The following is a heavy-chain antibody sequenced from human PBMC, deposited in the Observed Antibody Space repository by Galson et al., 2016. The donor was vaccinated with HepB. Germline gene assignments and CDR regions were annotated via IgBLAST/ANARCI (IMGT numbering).Heavy chain of an antibody. V-gene: IGHV3-48*02. CDR1: GFNLNSYS. CDR2: ITSSSSLI. D-gene: IGHD3-10*01. CDR3: ARVVYGSGSYYRSYDY. J-gene: IGHJ4*02. Sequence: SLRLSCAVFGFNLNSYSMNWVRQAPGKGLEWISYITSSSSLIFYADSVKGRFTISRDNARNSLYLQMNILRDEDTAVYYCARVVYGSGSYYRSYDYWGQGTLVTVSS.